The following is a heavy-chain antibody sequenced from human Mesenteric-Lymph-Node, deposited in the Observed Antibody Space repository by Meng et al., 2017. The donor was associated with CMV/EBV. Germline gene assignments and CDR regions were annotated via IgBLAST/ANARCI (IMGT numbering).Heavy chain of an antibody. Sequence: SETLSLTCAVYGGSFSGYYWSWIRQPPGKGLEWIGEINHSGSTNYNPSLKSRVTMSVDTSKNQFSLKLSSVTAADTAVYYCASTYYDSSGYTGLTFDYWGQGTLVTVSS. CDR1: GGSFSGYY. J-gene: IGHJ4*02. D-gene: IGHD3-22*01. V-gene: IGHV4-34*01. CDR3: ASTYYDSSGYTGLTFDY. CDR2: INHSGST.